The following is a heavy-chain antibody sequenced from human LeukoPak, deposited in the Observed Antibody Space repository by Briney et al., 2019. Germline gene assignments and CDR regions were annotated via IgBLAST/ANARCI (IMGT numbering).Heavy chain of an antibody. CDR3: AKDEMGSSSWGTTFDY. Sequence: SGGSLRLSCAASGFTFSSYWMSWVRQAPGKGLEWVANIKQDGSEKYYVDSVKGRFTISRDNAKNSLYLQMNSLRAEDTALYYCAKDEMGSSSWGTTFDYWGQGTLVTVSS. J-gene: IGHJ4*02. V-gene: IGHV3-7*03. CDR2: IKQDGSEK. CDR1: GFTFSSYW. D-gene: IGHD6-13*01.